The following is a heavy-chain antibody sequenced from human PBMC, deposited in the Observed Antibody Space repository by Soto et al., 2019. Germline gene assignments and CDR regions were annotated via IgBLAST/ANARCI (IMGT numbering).Heavy chain of an antibody. J-gene: IGHJ4*02. CDR1: EFNFKIYS. Sequence: GGSLILSSAASEFNFKIYSMNWVRQAPGKGLEWVSAISSSGSYVYYADSVKGRFAISRDNAKNSLYLQMSSLRAEDTAVYYCARDSHAHFDYWGQGTLVTVSS. CDR2: ISSSGSYV. CDR3: ARDSHAHFDY. V-gene: IGHV3-21*01.